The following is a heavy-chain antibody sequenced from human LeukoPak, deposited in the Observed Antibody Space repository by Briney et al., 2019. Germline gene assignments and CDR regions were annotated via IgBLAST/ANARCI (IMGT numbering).Heavy chain of an antibody. Sequence: SETLSLTCTVSGGSISGSSYYWGWIRQPPGKGLEWIGSIYYSGSTYYNPSLKSRVTISVDTSKNQFSLKLSSVTAADTAVYYCARGAYYYDSSAFDYWGQGTLVTVSS. J-gene: IGHJ4*02. CDR2: IYYSGST. CDR1: GGSISGSSYY. CDR3: ARGAYYYDSSAFDY. V-gene: IGHV4-39*07. D-gene: IGHD3-22*01.